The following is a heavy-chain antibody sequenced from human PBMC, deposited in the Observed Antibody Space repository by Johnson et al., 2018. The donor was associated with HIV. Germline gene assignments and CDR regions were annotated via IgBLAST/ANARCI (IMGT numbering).Heavy chain of an antibody. CDR2: ISYDGKNK. V-gene: IGHV3-30*04. CDR1: GFTFSGYT. CDR3: ARGGVVHDAFDM. D-gene: IGHD2-2*01. Sequence: VQLVESGGGVVQPGRSLRLSCAASGFTFSGYTMHWVRQAPGKGLEWVAVISYDGKNKDYADPVKGRFTLSRDNSKNTLYLQLSSLRTEDTAVFYCARGGVVHDAFDMWGQGTMVTVSS. J-gene: IGHJ3*02.